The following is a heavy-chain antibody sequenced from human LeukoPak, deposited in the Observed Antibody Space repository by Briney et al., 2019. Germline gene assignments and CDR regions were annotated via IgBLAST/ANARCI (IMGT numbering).Heavy chain of an antibody. J-gene: IGHJ5*02. CDR2: INTSGGST. D-gene: IGHD4-23*01. V-gene: IGHV1-46*01. CDR3: ARDRGGNTYWFDP. CDR1: GYTFTSHY. Sequence: ASVKVSCKASGYTFTSHYIYWVRHAPGQGLGWMGIINTSGGSTSYAQMFQGRVTITRETSTSTVYMELSSLGSEDTAVYYCARDRGGNTYWFDPWGQGTLVTVSS.